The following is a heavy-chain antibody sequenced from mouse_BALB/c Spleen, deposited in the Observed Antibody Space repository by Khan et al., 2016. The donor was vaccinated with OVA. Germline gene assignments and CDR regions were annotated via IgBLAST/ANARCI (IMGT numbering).Heavy chain of an antibody. CDR3: AKEVWSYYFAMDY. CDR1: GFSLTDYG. Sequence: QVQLKESGPCLVAPPQNLSITCTVPGFSLTDYGVSWIRQPPGKGLEWPGVNWGGGTTNHTSALKSRLSISKDNAKGQVFLKMNSLQADDTAMYYCAKEVWSYYFAMDYWGQGTSVTVSS. D-gene: IGHD2-10*02. J-gene: IGHJ4*01. CDR2: NWGGGTT. V-gene: IGHV2-6-5*01.